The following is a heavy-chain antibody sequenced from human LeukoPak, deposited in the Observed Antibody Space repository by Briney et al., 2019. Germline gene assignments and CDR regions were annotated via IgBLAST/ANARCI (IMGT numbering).Heavy chain of an antibody. CDR2: IYSGGST. CDR3: ARTQGVVGAADS. V-gene: IGHV3-53*01. Sequence: GGSLRLSCAASGFTVSSNYMSWVRQAPGKGLGWVSVIYSGGSTYYADSVKGRFTISRDNPKNTLYLQMNSLRAEDTAVYYCARTQGVVGAADSWGQGTLVTVSS. J-gene: IGHJ5*02. CDR1: GFTVSSNY. D-gene: IGHD1-26*01.